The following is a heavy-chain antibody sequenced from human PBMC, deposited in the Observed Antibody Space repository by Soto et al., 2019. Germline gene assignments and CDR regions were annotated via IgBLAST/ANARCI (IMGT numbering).Heavy chain of an antibody. CDR3: TKMGTSIWYMDYFDY. V-gene: IGHV3-23*01. Sequence: DVQLLESGGGLVQPGGSLRFSCAAPGINFLTYAMAWVLQAPGTGLAWVSVISSSGITYYADSVKGRFTISRDISNSTLFLQMNSLRVEDTAVYYCTKMGTSIWYMDYFDYCGRGSLVIVSS. J-gene: IGHJ4*02. CDR2: ISSSGIT. D-gene: IGHD3-3*02. CDR1: GINFLTYA.